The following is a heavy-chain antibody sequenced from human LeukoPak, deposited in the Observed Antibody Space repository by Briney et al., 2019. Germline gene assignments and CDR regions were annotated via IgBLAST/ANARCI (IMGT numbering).Heavy chain of an antibody. Sequence: GGSLRLSCAASGFAISSYWRRWVRHAPGKGRVWVARVKYDGTVTTYADFVKGRFTISKDSAKNTLYLQMNSLRAEDTGVYYCVKSDWFDPWGQGTLVTVSS. J-gene: IGHJ5*02. CDR1: GFAISSYW. V-gene: IGHV3-74*01. CDR2: VKYDGTVT. CDR3: VKSDWFDP.